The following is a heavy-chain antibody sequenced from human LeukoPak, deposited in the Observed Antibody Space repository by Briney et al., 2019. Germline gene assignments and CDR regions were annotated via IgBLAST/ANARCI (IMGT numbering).Heavy chain of an antibody. J-gene: IGHJ5*02. D-gene: IGHD3-9*01. V-gene: IGHV3-21*04. CDR2: ISSSSSYI. CDR1: GFTFSSYS. CDR3: ARQDSYYDILPGYTLITAFDP. Sequence: GGSLRLSCAASGFTFSSYSMNWVRQAPGKGLEWVSSISSSSSYIYYADSVKGRFTISRDNAKNSLYLQMNSLRAEDTAVYYCARQDSYYDILPGYTLITAFDPWGQGTLVTVSS.